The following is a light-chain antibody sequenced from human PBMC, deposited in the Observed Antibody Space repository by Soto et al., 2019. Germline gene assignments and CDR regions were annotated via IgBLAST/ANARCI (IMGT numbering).Light chain of an antibody. J-gene: IGLJ2*01. CDR3: QTWATGHVI. V-gene: IGLV4-69*01. CDR1: SGHSSYA. CDR2: LNSDGGH. Sequence: QPVLTQSPSASASLGASVKLTCTLSSGHSSYAIAWHQQQPEKGPRYLMKLNSDGGHIKGDGIPDRFSGSGSGAERYLTISSLQSDDEADYYCQTWATGHVIFGGGTKVTVL.